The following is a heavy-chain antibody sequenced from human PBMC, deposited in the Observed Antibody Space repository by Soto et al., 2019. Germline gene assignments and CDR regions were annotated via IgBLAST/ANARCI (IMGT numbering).Heavy chain of an antibody. D-gene: IGHD3-9*01. Sequence: QVQLVESGGGVVQPGRSLRLSCAASGFTFSSYAMHWVRQAPGKGLEWVAVISYDGSNKYYADSVKGRFTISRDNSKNTLYLQMNSLRAEDTAVYYCARELYVGAGFFDYWGQGTLVTVSS. CDR3: ARELYVGAGFFDY. CDR2: ISYDGSNK. J-gene: IGHJ4*02. CDR1: GFTFSSYA. V-gene: IGHV3-30-3*01.